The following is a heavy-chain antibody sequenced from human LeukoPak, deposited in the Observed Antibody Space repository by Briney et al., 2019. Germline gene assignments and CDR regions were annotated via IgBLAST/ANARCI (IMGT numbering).Heavy chain of an antibody. D-gene: IGHD6-19*01. Sequence: LPGGSLRLSCAASGFIFSNYAMSWVRQAPGKGLEWVSGINNSGDGRFYADSVKGRFTISRDNSKNTLYLQMNSLRAEDTAVYYCARGWYNFDYWGQGIRVTVSS. CDR1: GFIFSNYA. CDR2: INNSGDGR. CDR3: ARGWYNFDY. J-gene: IGHJ4*02. V-gene: IGHV3-23*01.